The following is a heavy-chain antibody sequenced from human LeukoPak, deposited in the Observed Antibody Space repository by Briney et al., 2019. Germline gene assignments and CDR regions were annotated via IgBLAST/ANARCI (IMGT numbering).Heavy chain of an antibody. CDR2: IYSGGST. Sequence: GGSLRLSCAASGFIVSNNYMSWVRQAPGKWLEWVSVIYSGGSTYYADSVKGRFTISSDNSKNTLYLQMNSLRAEDTAVYYCARDGGYSYGYGFDYWGQGTLVTVSS. V-gene: IGHV3-53*01. J-gene: IGHJ4*02. D-gene: IGHD5-18*01. CDR3: ARDGGYSYGYGFDY. CDR1: GFIVSNNY.